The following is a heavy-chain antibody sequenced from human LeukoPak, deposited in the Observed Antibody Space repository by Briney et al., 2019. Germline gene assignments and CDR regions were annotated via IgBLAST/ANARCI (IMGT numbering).Heavy chain of an antibody. CDR1: GYTFTGYY. CDR2: INPNSGGT. V-gene: IGHV1-2*02. J-gene: IGHJ3*02. Sequence: AASVKVSCKASGYTFTGYYMHWVRQAPGQGLEWMGWINPNSGGTNYAQKLQGRVTMTTDTSTSTAYMELRSLRSDDTAVYYCARDSWGDIVVVTAINPQGAGAFDIWGQGTMVTVSS. D-gene: IGHD2-21*02. CDR3: ARDSWGDIVVVTAINPQGAGAFDI.